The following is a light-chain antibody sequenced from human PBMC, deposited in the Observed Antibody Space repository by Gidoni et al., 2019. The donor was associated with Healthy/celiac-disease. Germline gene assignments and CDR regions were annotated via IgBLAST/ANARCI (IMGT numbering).Light chain of an antibody. V-gene: IGLV3-21*02. CDR1: NIGSKS. CDR2: DDS. J-gene: IGLJ2*01. CDR3: QVWDSSSDHVV. Sequence: SYVLTQPPSVSAAPGQTARITCGGNNIGSKSVHWYQQKPGQAPVLVVYDDSDRPSGIPARFSGSNSGNTATLTISRVEAGDEADYCCQVWDSSSDHVVFGGGTKLTVL.